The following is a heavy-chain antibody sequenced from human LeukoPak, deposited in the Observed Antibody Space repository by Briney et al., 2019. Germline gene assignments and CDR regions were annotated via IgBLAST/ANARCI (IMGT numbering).Heavy chain of an antibody. J-gene: IGHJ3*02. CDR3: ARDRHGGANGRALYAFDI. V-gene: IGHV1-2*02. Sequence: ASVKVSCKASGYTFTGYYMHWVRQAPGQGLEWMGWINPNSGGTNYAQKFQGRVTMTRDTSISTAYMELSRLRSDDTAVYYCARDRHGGANGRALYAFDIWGQGTMVTVSS. D-gene: IGHD1-26*01. CDR1: GYTFTGYY. CDR2: INPNSGGT.